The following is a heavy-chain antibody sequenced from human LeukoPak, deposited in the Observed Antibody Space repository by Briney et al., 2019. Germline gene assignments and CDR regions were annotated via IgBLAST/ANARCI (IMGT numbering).Heavy chain of an antibody. CDR3: ARAPMKYYMDV. V-gene: IGHV4-39*07. CDR2: IYYSGST. J-gene: IGHJ6*03. CDR1: GGSISSSTYY. D-gene: IGHD3-22*01. Sequence: SETLSLTCTVSGGSISSSTYYWGWIRQPPGKGLEWIGSIYYSGSTYYNPSLKSRVTISVDTSKNQFSLKLSSVTAADTAVYYCARAPMKYYMDVWGKGTTVTVSS.